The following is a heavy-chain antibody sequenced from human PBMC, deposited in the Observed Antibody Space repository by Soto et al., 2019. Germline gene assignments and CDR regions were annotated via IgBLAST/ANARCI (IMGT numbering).Heavy chain of an antibody. J-gene: IGHJ4*02. CDR3: ASSLL. CDR1: GFTFSSHW. V-gene: IGHV3-7*01. CDR2: IKGDGSEK. Sequence: EVQMVESGGGLVQPGGSLRLSCAASGFTFSSHWMYWVRQAPGKGLEWVANIKGDGSEKNYVDSVKGRFTISRDNAKNSLYLQINSLRVEDTAVYYCASSLLRGQGTLVTVSS.